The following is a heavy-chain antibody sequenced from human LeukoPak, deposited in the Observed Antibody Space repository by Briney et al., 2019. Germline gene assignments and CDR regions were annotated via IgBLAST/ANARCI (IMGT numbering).Heavy chain of an antibody. CDR3: ARGRSDSGAYCYFGS. Sequence: GGSLRLSCAASGFTFSEYTMHWVRQAPSKGLEWVAVISHDGREIYYADSVRGRFTISRDDSMSTMYLQMNSLRAEDTALYYCARGRSDSGAYCYFGSWGQGTPVTVSS. CDR1: GFTFSEYT. CDR2: ISHDGREI. J-gene: IGHJ4*02. V-gene: IGHV3-30*03. D-gene: IGHD3-22*01.